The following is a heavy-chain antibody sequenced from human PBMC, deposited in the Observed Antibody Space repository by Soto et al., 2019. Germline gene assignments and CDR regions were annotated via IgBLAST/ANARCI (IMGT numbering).Heavy chain of an antibody. D-gene: IGHD3-10*01. CDR2: ISGRST. J-gene: IGHJ6*02. V-gene: IGHV3-23*01. CDR1: GFTFSSFA. Sequence: VSLRLSCAASGFTFSSFAMSWVRQSPGKGLDWVSGISGRSTYYADSVKGRFSISRDNPQNTLYLQMNSLTAEDTAVYYCARASGPYYYYVMDVWGQGTTVTVSS. CDR3: ARASGPYYYYVMDV.